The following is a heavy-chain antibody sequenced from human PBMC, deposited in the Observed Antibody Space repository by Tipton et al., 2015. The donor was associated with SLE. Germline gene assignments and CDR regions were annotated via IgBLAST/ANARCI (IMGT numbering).Heavy chain of an antibody. CDR2: IYYSGST. Sequence: TLSLTCTVSGGSISSGSYYWSWIRQPAGKGLEWIGSIYYSGSTYYNPSLKSRVTISVDTSKNQFSLKLSSVTAADTAVYYCARISVARGGYGMDVWGQGTTVTVSS. CDR3: ARISVARGGYGMDV. V-gene: IGHV4-39*07. J-gene: IGHJ6*02. D-gene: IGHD3-16*01. CDR1: GGSISSGSYY.